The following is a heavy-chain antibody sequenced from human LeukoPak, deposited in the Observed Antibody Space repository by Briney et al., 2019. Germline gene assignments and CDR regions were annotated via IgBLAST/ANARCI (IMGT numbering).Heavy chain of an antibody. CDR2: MHHSGST. CDR1: GYSISRGYH. Sequence: SATLSLTCAVSGYSISRGYHWGWIRQPPGKALEWIGSMHHSGSTYYNSSLKSRVTISVDTSKNQFSLKVSSVTAADTAVYYCARVNWNPDYWGQGTLVSVSS. D-gene: IGHD1-1*01. V-gene: IGHV4-38-2*01. J-gene: IGHJ4*02. CDR3: ARVNWNPDY.